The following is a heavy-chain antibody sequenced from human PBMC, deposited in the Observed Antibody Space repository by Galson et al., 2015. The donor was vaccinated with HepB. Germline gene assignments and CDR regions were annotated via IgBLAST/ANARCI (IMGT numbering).Heavy chain of an antibody. V-gene: IGHV1-18*01. CDR2: ISAYNGNT. Sequence: SVKVSCKASGYTFTSYGISWVRQAPGQGLEWMGWISAYNGNTNYAQKLKGKVTMTIDTSTSTAYMELRSLRSDDTAVYYCARGGYGRIWFGELFDGMDIWGQGTTVTVSS. CDR3: ARGGYGRIWFGELFDGMDI. D-gene: IGHD3-10*01. J-gene: IGHJ6*02. CDR1: GYTFTSYG.